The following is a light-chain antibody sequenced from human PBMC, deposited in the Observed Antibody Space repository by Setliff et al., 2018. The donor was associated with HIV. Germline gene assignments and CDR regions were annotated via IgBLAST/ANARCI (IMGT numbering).Light chain of an antibody. CDR1: SGDVGAYNR. CDR2: EVT. CDR3: SSYSSSRPRV. J-gene: IGLJ1*01. Sequence: QSALTQPPSVSGSPGQSVTISCTGTSGDVGAYNRVSWYQQAPGTAPKVIIYEVTNRPSGVPDRFSGSKSGNTASLTISGLQAEDEADYYCSSYSSSRPRVFGTGTRSPS. V-gene: IGLV2-18*02.